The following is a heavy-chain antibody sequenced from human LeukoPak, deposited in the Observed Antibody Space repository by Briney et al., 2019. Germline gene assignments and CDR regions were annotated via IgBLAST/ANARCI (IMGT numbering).Heavy chain of an antibody. CDR3: VRTPPNWGFDY. CDR1: GYTFTTHD. D-gene: IGHD7-27*01. CDR2: MGPNSGDT. Sequence: EASVKVSCKASGYTFTTHDINWVRQATGQGLEWLGWMGPNSGDTGYAQKFQGRVTMTSDSSISTAYMELSSLRSEDTAIYYCVRTPPNWGFDYWGQGTLVTVSS. J-gene: IGHJ4*02. V-gene: IGHV1-8*01.